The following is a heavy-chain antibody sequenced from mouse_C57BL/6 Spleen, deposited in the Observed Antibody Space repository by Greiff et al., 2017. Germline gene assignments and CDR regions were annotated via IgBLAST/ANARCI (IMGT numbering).Heavy chain of an antibody. D-gene: IGHD3-2*02. V-gene: IGHV14-2*01. CDR3: ARQLRLGYFDY. CDR1: GFNIKDYY. CDR2: IVPEDGET. J-gene: IGHJ2*01. Sequence: EVHLVESGAELVKPGASVKLSCTASGFNIKDYYMHWVKQRTEQGLEWIGRIVPEDGETKYAPKFQGKATITADTSSNTAYLQLSSLTSEDTAVYYCARQLRLGYFDYWGQGTTLTVSS.